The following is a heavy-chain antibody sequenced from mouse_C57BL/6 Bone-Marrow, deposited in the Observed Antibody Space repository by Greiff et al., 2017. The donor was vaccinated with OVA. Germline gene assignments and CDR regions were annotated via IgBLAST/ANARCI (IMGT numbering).Heavy chain of an antibody. Sequence: VQLQQPGAELVKPGASVKLSCKASGYTFTSYWMHWVKQRPGQGLEWIGDIYPGSGSTNYNEKFKSKATLTVDKSSSTAYMQLSSLTSEDSAVYYCARLDSSGYVDYWGQGTTLTVSS. J-gene: IGHJ2*01. V-gene: IGHV1-64*01. CDR1: GYTFTSYW. CDR2: IYPGSGST. CDR3: ARLDSSGYVDY. D-gene: IGHD3-2*02.